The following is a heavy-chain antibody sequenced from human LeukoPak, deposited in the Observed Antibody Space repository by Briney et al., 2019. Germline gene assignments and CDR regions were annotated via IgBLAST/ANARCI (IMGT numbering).Heavy chain of an antibody. Sequence: PGGSLRLSCAASGFTFDDYAMHWARQAPGKGLEWVSGISWNSGSIGYADSVKGRFTISRDNAKNSLYLQMNSLRAEDTALYYCAKEALGRDGYNPVDYWGQGTLVTVSS. CDR3: AKEALGRDGYNPVDY. D-gene: IGHD5-24*01. J-gene: IGHJ4*02. CDR2: ISWNSGSI. V-gene: IGHV3-9*01. CDR1: GFTFDDYA.